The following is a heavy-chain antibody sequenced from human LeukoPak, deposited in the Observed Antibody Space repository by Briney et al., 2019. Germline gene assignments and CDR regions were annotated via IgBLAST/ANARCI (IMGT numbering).Heavy chain of an antibody. V-gene: IGHV1-69*04. CDR2: IIPIFGIA. D-gene: IGHD6-13*01. Sequence: SVKVSFKASGGPFSSYAISWVRPAPGQGLEWMGRIIPIFGIANYAQKFQGRVTITADKSTSTAYMELSSLRSEDTAVYYCARGSSSWFNWFDRWGQGTLVTVSS. CDR1: GGPFSSYA. J-gene: IGHJ5*02. CDR3: ARGSSSWFNWFDR.